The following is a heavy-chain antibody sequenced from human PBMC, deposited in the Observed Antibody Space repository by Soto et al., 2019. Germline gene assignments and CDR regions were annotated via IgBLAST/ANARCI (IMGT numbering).Heavy chain of an antibody. CDR1: GGSISSGDYY. CDR3: ARYCSSTSCYIGNFDY. J-gene: IGHJ4*02. Sequence: SETLSLTCTVSGGSISSGDYYWSWIRQPPGKGLEWIGYIYYSGSTYYNPSLKSRVTISVDTSKNQFSLKLSSVTAADTAVYYCARYCSSTSCYIGNFDYWGQGTLVTVSS. CDR2: IYYSGST. D-gene: IGHD2-2*02. V-gene: IGHV4-30-4*01.